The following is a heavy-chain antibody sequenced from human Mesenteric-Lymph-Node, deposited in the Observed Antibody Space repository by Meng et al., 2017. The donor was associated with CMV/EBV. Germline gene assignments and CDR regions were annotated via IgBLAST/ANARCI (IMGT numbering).Heavy chain of an antibody. CDR2: ISYRSDYI. CDR3: ARVGLLPNAINYAMDV. J-gene: IGHJ6*02. Sequence: GGSLKISCAASGFTFNKYAVSWVRQAPGKGLEWVSSISYRSDYIYYADSVKGRFTISRDNAKSSLYLQMNNLRAEDTAVYYCARVGLLPNAINYAMDVWGQGTTVTVSS. CDR1: GFTFNKYA. D-gene: IGHD2-8*01. V-gene: IGHV3-21*01.